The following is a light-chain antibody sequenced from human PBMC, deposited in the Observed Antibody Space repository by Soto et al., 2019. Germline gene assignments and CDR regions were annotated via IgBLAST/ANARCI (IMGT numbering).Light chain of an antibody. CDR3: CAYAGTGTFGGYV. CDR2: EVS. Sequence: QSALTQPASVSGSPGQSITISCTATSSYVASYNYVSWYQQYPGKAPKLMIYEVSNRPSGVSDRFSGSKSGNTASLTISGLQAEDEADYYCCAYAGTGTFGGYVFGTGTKLTVL. V-gene: IGLV2-23*02. CDR1: SSYVASYNY. J-gene: IGLJ1*01.